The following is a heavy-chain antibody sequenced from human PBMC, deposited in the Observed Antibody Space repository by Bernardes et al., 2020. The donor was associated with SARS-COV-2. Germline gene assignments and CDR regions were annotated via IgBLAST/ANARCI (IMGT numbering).Heavy chain of an antibody. CDR1: GFTFSSSG. D-gene: IGHD3-9*01. V-gene: IGHV3-30*03. CDR3: ASNYDILTGYYRGSGIGGMDV. J-gene: IGHJ6*02. Sequence: GGSLLLSCAASGFTFSSSGMHWVRQAPGTGLEWVAVISYDGSNKYYADSVKGRFTISRDNSKNTLYLQMNSLRAEDTAVYYCASNYDILTGYYRGSGIGGMDVWGQGTTVTVAS. CDR2: ISYDGSNK.